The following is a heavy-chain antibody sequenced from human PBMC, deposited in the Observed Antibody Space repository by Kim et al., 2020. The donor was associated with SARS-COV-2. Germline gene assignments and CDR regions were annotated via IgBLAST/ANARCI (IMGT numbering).Heavy chain of an antibody. J-gene: IGHJ5*02. Sequence: SETLSLTCTVTGGSISSSSYYWGWIRQPPGKGLEWIGSIYYSGSTYYNPSLKSRVTISVDTSKNQFSLKLSSVTAADTAVYYCARRRGLGYCSGGSCEHSRFDPWGQGTLVTVSS. CDR3: ARRRGLGYCSGGSCEHSRFDP. D-gene: IGHD2-15*01. V-gene: IGHV4-39*07. CDR2: IYYSGST. CDR1: GGSISSSSYY.